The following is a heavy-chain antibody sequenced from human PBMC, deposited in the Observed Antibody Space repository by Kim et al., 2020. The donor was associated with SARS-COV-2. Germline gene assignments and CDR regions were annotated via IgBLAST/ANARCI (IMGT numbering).Heavy chain of an antibody. CDR2: IDYSGST. Sequence: SETLSLTCTVSGGSISSSSYYWGWIRQPPGKGLEWIGSIDYSGSTYYNPTLKSRVTISVDTSKNQFSLKLSSVTAADTAVYYCARRPFLRYCSGGSCYPWAFDIWGQGTMVTVSS. V-gene: IGHV4-39*01. J-gene: IGHJ3*02. CDR1: GGSISSSSYY. D-gene: IGHD2-15*01. CDR3: ARRPFLRYCSGGSCYPWAFDI.